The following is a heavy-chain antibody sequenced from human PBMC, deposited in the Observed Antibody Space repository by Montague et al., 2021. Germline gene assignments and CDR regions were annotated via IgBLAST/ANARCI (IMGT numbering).Heavy chain of an antibody. J-gene: IGHJ5*02. V-gene: IGHV4-39*01. D-gene: IGHD2-15*01. CDR2: TFNTGSS. Sequence: SEILSLTCTVSGGSISSNSYWWAWIRQPPGKGLECVGTTFNTGSSYYSPSLKSRVTISVDTSKNQFSLRLSAVTAADTAVYYCARSLYCIGGSCYSGFDPWGQGTLVTVSS. CDR3: ARSLYCIGGSCYSGFDP. CDR1: GGSISSNSYW.